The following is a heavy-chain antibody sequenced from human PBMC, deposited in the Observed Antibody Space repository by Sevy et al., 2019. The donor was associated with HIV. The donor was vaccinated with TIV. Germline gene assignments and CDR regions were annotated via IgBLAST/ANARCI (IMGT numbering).Heavy chain of an antibody. Sequence: GESLKISCKISGYSFTSYCIGWVRQMTGKGLEWMGIFCPGDSDISYSPSFQGRVTISADKSISTVYLQWRSLKASDTAMYYCTRQGPSDGMDVWGRGTTVTVSS. CDR1: GYSFTSYC. CDR3: TRQGPSDGMDV. CDR2: FCPGDSDI. V-gene: IGHV5-51*01. J-gene: IGHJ6*02.